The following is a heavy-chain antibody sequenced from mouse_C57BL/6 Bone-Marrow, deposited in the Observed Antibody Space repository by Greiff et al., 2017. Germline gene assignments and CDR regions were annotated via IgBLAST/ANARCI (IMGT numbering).Heavy chain of an antibody. Sequence: QVHVKQPGAELVLPVASVKLSCKASGYTFPSYWMHWVKQRPGQGLEWIGEIDPSDSYTNYNQKFKGKSTLTVDKSSSTAYMQLSSLTSEDSAVYCGARYYSCDAMDHCCQRPS. CDR1: GYTFPSYW. CDR3: ARYYSCDAMDH. D-gene: IGHD2-12*01. V-gene: IGHV1-69*01. J-gene: IGHJ4*01. CDR2: IDPSDSYT.